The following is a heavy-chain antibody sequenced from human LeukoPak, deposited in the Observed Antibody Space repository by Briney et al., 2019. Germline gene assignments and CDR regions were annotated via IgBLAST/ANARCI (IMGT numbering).Heavy chain of an antibody. CDR2: IKSEGEGATT. D-gene: IGHD3-3*02. V-gene: IGHV3-15*01. Sequence: GGSLRLSCVSSGFTIGTAWMSWVHQAPGKGLEWLGHIKSEGEGATTDYAAPAKGRFAISRDDSKNMIYLQMSSLKIDDTAIYYCIAHFPYFYGFDVWGKGTTVTVSS. CDR1: GFTIGTAW. CDR3: IAHFPYFYGFDV. J-gene: IGHJ6*04.